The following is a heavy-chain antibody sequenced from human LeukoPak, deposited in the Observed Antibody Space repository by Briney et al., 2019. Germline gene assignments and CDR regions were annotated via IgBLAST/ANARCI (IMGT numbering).Heavy chain of an antibody. CDR2: INHRGRT. Sequence: SETLPLTCAVYNGPFSGYYWSWIRQPPGKGLEWLGEINHRGRTYYNPSLLSRVTISVDTSKNQLSLKVTSVTAADTAVYYCARVTKGEWELLGYWGQGTLVTVSS. CDR1: NGPFSGYY. V-gene: IGHV4-34*01. CDR3: ARVTKGEWELLGY. D-gene: IGHD1-26*01. J-gene: IGHJ4*02.